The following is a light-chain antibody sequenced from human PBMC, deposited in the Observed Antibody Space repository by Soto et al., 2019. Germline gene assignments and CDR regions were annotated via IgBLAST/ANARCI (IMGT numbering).Light chain of an antibody. V-gene: IGLV2-23*02. Sequence: QSVLTQPASVSGSPGQSITISCTGTTSDVGSYDLVSWYQQHPGKAPKLIIYDVTKRPSGVSNRFSGSKSGNTASLTISGLQAEDEADYCCCSYAGSSTYVFGSGTKVTVL. J-gene: IGLJ1*01. CDR2: DVT. CDR3: CSYAGSSTYV. CDR1: TSDVGSYDL.